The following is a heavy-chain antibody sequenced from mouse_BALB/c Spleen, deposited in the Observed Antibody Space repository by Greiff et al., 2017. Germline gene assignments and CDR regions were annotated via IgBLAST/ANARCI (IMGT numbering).Heavy chain of an antibody. D-gene: IGHD2-3*01. CDR1: GDSITSGY. V-gene: IGHV3-8*02. J-gene: IGHJ3*01. CDR3: ARCDGYYVAWFAY. Sequence: EVMLVESGPSLVKPSQTLSLTCSVTGDSITSGYWNWIRKFPGNKLEYMGYISYSGSTYYNPSLKSRISITRDTSKNQYYLQLNSVTTEDTATYYCARCDGYYVAWFAYWGQGTLVTVSA. CDR2: ISYSGST.